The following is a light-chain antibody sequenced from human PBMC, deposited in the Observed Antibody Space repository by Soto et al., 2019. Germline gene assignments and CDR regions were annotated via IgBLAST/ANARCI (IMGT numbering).Light chain of an antibody. Sequence: DIVMTQSPLSLPVTPGDPASISCRCSQSLLHNNGFNYLDWYLQMPGQSPQLLIYLGSNRASGGPGRFSGSGSGTYFTLSISSVEAEDVGVYYCMQALQTPLTFGGGTKVEIK. CDR2: LGS. CDR3: MQALQTPLT. J-gene: IGKJ4*01. V-gene: IGKV2-28*01. CDR1: QSLLHNNGFNY.